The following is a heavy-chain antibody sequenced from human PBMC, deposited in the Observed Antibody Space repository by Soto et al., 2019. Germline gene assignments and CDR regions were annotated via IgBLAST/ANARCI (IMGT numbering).Heavy chain of an antibody. Sequence: ASVKVSCKASGYTFTSYAMHWVRQAPGQRLEWMGWINAGNGNTKYSQKFQGRVTITRDTSASAAYMELSSLRSEDTAVYYCAREDHDGFFDYWGQGTLVTVSS. CDR1: GYTFTSYA. V-gene: IGHV1-3*01. CDR3: AREDHDGFFDY. D-gene: IGHD3-3*01. J-gene: IGHJ4*02. CDR2: INAGNGNT.